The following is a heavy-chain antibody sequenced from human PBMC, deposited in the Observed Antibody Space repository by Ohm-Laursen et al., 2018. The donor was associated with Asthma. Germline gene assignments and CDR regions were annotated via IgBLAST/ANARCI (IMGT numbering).Heavy chain of an antibody. Sequence: TLSLTCTVSGGSISSGSYYWSWIRQHPGRGLEWIGYIYYTGSTYYNPSLKSRVTISIDTSKNQFSLNLSSVIAADTAVYYCAKSSRPFYFDSWGQGTLVTVSS. CDR1: GGSISSGSYY. D-gene: IGHD6-6*01. V-gene: IGHV4-31*03. CDR2: IYYTGST. J-gene: IGHJ4*02. CDR3: AKSSRPFYFDS.